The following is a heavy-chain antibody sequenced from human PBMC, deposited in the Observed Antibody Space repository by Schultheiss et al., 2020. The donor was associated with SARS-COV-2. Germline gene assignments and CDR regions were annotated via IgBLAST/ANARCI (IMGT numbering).Heavy chain of an antibody. J-gene: IGHJ4*02. V-gene: IGHV4-34*01. Sequence: GSLRLSCAASGFTFSDHYMDWVRQAPGKGLEWIGEINHSGSTYYNPSLKSRVTMSVDTSKNQFSLKLSSVTAADTAVYYCAREGDGDFDYWGQGTLVTVSS. D-gene: IGHD2-8*01. CDR1: GFTFSDHY. CDR2: INHSGST. CDR3: AREGDGDFDY.